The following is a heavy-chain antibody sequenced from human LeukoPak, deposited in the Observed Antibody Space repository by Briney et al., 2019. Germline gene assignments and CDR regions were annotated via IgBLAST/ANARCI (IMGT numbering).Heavy chain of an antibody. J-gene: IGHJ5*02. D-gene: IGHD6-13*01. CDR1: GFTFDDYG. CDR2: ISGSGRST. CDR3: AKVRGSRAYNWFDP. Sequence: GGSLRLSCAASGFTFDDYGMSWVRQAPGKGLEWVSSISGSGRSTYYADSVKGRFTISRDNSNNTLYLQVNNLKAEDTAMYFCAKVRGSRAYNWFDPWGQGTLVTVSS. V-gene: IGHV3-23*01.